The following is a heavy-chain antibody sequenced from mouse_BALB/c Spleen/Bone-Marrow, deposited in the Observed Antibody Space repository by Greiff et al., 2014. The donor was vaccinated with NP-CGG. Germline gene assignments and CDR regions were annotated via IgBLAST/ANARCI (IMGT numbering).Heavy chain of an antibody. D-gene: IGHD1-1*01. CDR3: TRPSFYYGSSYWYFDV. V-gene: IGHV14-3*02. J-gene: IGHJ1*01. Sequence: VQLQQSGSELVKPGASAKLSCAASGFNIKDTYMHWVKQRPEQGLEWIGRIDPANGDTKYDPKFQGKATITADTSSNTAYLQLSSLTSEDTAVYYCTRPSFYYGSSYWYFDVWGAGTTVTVSS. CDR1: GFNIKDTY. CDR2: IDPANGDT.